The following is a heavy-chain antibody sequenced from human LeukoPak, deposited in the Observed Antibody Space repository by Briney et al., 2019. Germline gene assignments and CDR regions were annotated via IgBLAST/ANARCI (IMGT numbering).Heavy chain of an antibody. D-gene: IGHD3-3*01. Sequence: TSETLSLTCTVSGGSISSSSYYWGWIRQPPGKGLEWIGSIYYSGSTYYNPSLKSRVTISVDTSKNQFFLKLSSVTAADTAVYYCARLPKTYDFWNAYYAYWGQGALVTVSS. CDR3: ARLPKTYDFWNAYYAY. V-gene: IGHV4-39*01. J-gene: IGHJ4*02. CDR1: GGSISSSSYY. CDR2: IYYSGST.